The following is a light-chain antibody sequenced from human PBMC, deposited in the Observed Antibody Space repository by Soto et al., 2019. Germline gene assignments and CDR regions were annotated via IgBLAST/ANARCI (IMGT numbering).Light chain of an antibody. V-gene: IGLV2-14*03. J-gene: IGLJ1*01. CDR1: SVDVGDYNS. CDR3: SSYSHSPPSYV. Sequence: QSALTQPASVSGSPGQSITISCTGSSVDVGDYNSVSWYQQHPGKAPKVMIYHVTIRASGVSNRFSGSKSGNTASLTISGLQAEEEDDYYCSSYSHSPPSYVFGTGTKLTVL. CDR2: HVT.